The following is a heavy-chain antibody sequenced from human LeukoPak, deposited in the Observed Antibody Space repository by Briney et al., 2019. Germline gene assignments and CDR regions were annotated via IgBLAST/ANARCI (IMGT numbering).Heavy chain of an antibody. D-gene: IGHD6-13*01. CDR2: ISSSSSTI. CDR1: GFTFTNYN. V-gene: IGHV3-48*02. CDR3: ARGKCSRCTSYGDY. Sequence: PGGSLRLSCAASGFTFTNYNMNWVRQAPGKGLEWVSYISSSSSTIYYADSVKGRFTISRDNAENSLYLQMNSLRDEDTAVYYCARGKCSRCTSYGDYWGQGTLVIVSS. J-gene: IGHJ4*02.